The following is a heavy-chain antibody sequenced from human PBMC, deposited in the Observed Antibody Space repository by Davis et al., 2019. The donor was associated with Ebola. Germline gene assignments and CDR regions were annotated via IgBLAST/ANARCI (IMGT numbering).Heavy chain of an antibody. J-gene: IGHJ6*02. CDR2: IRSKANSYAT. V-gene: IGHV3-73*01. CDR3: AKDLASSYGSLYYYYGMDV. D-gene: IGHD5-24*01. CDR1: GFTFSGSA. Sequence: GESLKISCAASGFTFSGSAMHWVRQASGKGLEWVGRIRSKANSYATAYAASVKGRFTISRDDSKNTAYLQMNSLRAEDTAVYYCAKDLASSYGSLYYYYGMDVWGQGTTVTVSS.